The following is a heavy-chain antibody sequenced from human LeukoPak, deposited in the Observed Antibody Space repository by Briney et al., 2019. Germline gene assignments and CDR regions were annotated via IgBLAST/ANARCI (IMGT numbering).Heavy chain of an antibody. D-gene: IGHD3-10*01. V-gene: IGHV1-2*02. CDR3: ARGPVYYGSGSYYNWFDP. CDR1: GYTFTGYY. J-gene: IGHJ5*02. Sequence: GASVNVSCKASGYTFTGYYMHWVRQAPGQGLEWMGWINPNSGGTNYAQKFQGRVTMTRDTSISTAYMELSRLRSGDTAVYYCARGPVYYGSGSYYNWFDPWGQGTLVTVSS. CDR2: INPNSGGT.